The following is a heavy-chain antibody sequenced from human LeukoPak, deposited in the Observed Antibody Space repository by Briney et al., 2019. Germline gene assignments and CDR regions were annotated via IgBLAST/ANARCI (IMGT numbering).Heavy chain of an antibody. V-gene: IGHV3-21*01. Sequence: GGSLRRSCAASGVTFSSYSRNWVRQAPGKGLEWVSSIGSSSSYIYYADSVKGRFTISRDNAKNSQYLQMNSLRAEDTAVYYCARDDGSYSRSPGFDYWGQGNLVTVSS. CDR1: GVTFSSYS. CDR2: IGSSSSYI. CDR3: ARDDGSYSRSPGFDY. J-gene: IGHJ4*02. D-gene: IGHD1-26*01.